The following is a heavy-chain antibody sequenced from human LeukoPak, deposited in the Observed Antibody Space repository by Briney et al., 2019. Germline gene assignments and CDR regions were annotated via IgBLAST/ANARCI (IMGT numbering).Heavy chain of an antibody. Sequence: PSETLSLTCAVSGYSISSGYYWGWIRQPPGKGVEWIGSIDHRGSTYYNPSLKSRVTISVDTSKNQFSLKLSSVTAADMAVYYCASWQWFGEHYWGQGTLVTVSS. CDR1: GYSISSGYY. D-gene: IGHD3-10*01. CDR3: ASWQWFGEHY. V-gene: IGHV4-38-2*01. J-gene: IGHJ4*02. CDR2: IDHRGST.